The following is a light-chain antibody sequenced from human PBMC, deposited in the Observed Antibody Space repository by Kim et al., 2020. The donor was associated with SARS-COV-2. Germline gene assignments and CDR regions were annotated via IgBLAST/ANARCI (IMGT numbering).Light chain of an antibody. CDR1: QSVRSTS. V-gene: IGKV3-20*01. Sequence: SPGEKATPSCRARQSVRSTSLPCSQQKPGQPPRLLIYGASTRPTGIPESFSGSGSGTDFTLTISRLGPEDFAVYYCQQYGSSPFSLGEGTRLEIK. J-gene: IGKJ5*01. CDR2: GAS. CDR3: QQYGSSPFS.